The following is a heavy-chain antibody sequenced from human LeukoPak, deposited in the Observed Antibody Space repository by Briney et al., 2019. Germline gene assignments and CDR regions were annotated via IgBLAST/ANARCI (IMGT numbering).Heavy chain of an antibody. CDR1: GYSIGSGYY. D-gene: IGHD6-6*01. V-gene: IGHV4-38-2*02. J-gene: IGHJ4*02. CDR3: AREGKYSSSSGATIDY. Sequence: SETLSLTCTVSGYSIGSGYYWGWIRQPPGKGLEWIGSIYHSGSTYYNPSLKSRVTISVDTSKNQFSLKLSSVTAADTAVYYCAREGKYSSSSGATIDYWGQGTLVTVSS. CDR2: IYHSGST.